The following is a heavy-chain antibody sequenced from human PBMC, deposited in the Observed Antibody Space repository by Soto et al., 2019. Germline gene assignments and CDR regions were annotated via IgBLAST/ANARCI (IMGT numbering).Heavy chain of an antibody. Sequence: SETLSLTCAVYGGSFSGYYWSWIRQPPGKGLEWIGEINHSGSTNYNPSLKSRVTISVDTSKNQFSLKLSSVTAADTAVYYCASRIIYYDYVWGSYRSYPRGFDPWGQGTLVTVSS. CDR2: INHSGST. V-gene: IGHV4-34*01. CDR3: ASRIIYYDYVWGSYRSYPRGFDP. J-gene: IGHJ5*02. D-gene: IGHD3-16*02. CDR1: GGSFSGYY.